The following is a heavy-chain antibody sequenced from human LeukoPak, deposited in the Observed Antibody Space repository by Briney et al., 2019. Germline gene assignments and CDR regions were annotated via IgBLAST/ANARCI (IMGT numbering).Heavy chain of an antibody. CDR2: ISGSSRST. Sequence: GGSLRLSCAASGFXFSSYAMSWVRQAPGKGLEWVSTISGSSRSTYYADSVKGRFAISRDNSKNTLYLQMNSLRAEDTAVYFCAKGIYDMDVWGQGTTVTVSS. CDR3: AKGIYDMDV. J-gene: IGHJ6*02. CDR1: GFXFSSYA. V-gene: IGHV3-23*01.